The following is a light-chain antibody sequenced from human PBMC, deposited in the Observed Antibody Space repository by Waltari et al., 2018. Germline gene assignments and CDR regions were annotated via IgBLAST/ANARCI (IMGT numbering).Light chain of an antibody. CDR2: GAS. Sequence: EIVLTQSPGTLYLSPGERATLSCRASQTVRTTYLAWYQQKPGQAPTLLIYGASSRATGIPDRFSGSGSGTDFSLTISSLEPEDFAVYYCQQYDISPLTCGGGTKVEIK. V-gene: IGKV3-20*01. CDR3: QQYDISPLT. CDR1: QTVRTTY. J-gene: IGKJ4*01.